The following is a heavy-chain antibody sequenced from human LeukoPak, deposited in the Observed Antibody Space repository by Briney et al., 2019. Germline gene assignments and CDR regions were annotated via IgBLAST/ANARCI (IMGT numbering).Heavy chain of an antibody. CDR3: ARARAGPPFDP. CDR1: GYTFTSYY. D-gene: IGHD6-19*01. CDR2: INPSGGST. V-gene: IGHV1-46*01. Sequence: ASVKVSFKTSGYTFTSYYMHWVRQAPGQGLEWMGKINPSGGSTTYAQKFQGRVTMTRDMSTGTVYMELSSLRSEDTAVYYCARARAGPPFDPWGQGTLVTVSS. J-gene: IGHJ5*02.